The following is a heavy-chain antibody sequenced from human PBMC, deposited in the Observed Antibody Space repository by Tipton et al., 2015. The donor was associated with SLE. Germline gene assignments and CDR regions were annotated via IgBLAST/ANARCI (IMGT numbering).Heavy chain of an antibody. CDR2: IYYSGST. Sequence: TLSLTCTVSGGSISSYYWSWIRQPPGKGLEWIGYIYYSGSTNYNPPLKSRVTIAEDTSKNQFSLKLGSVTAADTAVYYCARDYWYYDFWSGYWPGAFVIWGRGTMVTVSS. J-gene: IGHJ3*02. CDR3: ARDYWYYDFWSGYWPGAFVI. V-gene: IGHV4-59*01. D-gene: IGHD3-3*01. CDR1: GGSISSYY.